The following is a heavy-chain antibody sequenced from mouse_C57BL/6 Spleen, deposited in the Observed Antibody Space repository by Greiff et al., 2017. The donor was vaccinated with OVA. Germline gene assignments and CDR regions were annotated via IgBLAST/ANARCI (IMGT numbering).Heavy chain of an antibody. CDR1: GFSLTSYG. Sequence: VKLVESGPGLVAPSQRLSITCTVSGFSLTSYGVHWVRQPPGKGLEWLVVIWSDGSTTYNSALKSRLSISKDNSKSQVFLKMNSLQTDDTAMYYCARRDYEGGAMDYWGQGTSVTVSS. CDR2: IWSDGST. CDR3: ARRDYEGGAMDY. D-gene: IGHD2-4*01. J-gene: IGHJ4*01. V-gene: IGHV2-6*03.